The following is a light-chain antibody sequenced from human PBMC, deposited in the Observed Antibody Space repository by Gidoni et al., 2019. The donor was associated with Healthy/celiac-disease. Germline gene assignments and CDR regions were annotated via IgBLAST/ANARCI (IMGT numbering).Light chain of an antibody. Sequence: EIVLTQSPATLSLSPGERATLSCRASQSVSSYLAWYQQKPGQAPRLLIYDASNRATGIPARFSGSGSETDFTLTISSLEPEEFAVYYCQQRSNWPITFGQGTRLEIK. CDR3: QQRSNWPIT. CDR1: QSVSSY. CDR2: DAS. V-gene: IGKV3-11*01. J-gene: IGKJ5*01.